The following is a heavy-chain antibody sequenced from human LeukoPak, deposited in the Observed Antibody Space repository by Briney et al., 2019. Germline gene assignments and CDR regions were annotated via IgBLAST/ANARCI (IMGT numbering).Heavy chain of an antibody. Sequence: PSESLSLTCAVSVGSFSGHDWNWIRQPPWKGLEWIGEINHGGSTNYNPSLKSRVTISVDTSKNQFSLKLRSVTAADTAVYYCARVTGYMIEDYFDYWGQGTLVTVSS. CDR1: VGSFSGHD. J-gene: IGHJ4*02. CDR2: INHGGST. V-gene: IGHV4-34*01. CDR3: ARVTGYMIEDYFDY. D-gene: IGHD3-22*01.